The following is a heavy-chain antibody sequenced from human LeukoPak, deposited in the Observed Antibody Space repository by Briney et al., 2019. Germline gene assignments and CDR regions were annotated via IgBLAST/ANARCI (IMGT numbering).Heavy chain of an antibody. CDR2: GFHIGMT. D-gene: IGHD3-22*01. V-gene: IGHV4-38-2*01. CDR1: GYHLSSGYY. Sequence: MSSETLSLTCAVSGYHLSSGYYWGWLRQPLGKGLQWIGSGFHIGMTYYNPSLKSRVTISLDTSRNEVSLKLNSMTAADTAVYFCVRYTSKGQPPMIRVAFPDHWGRRTLVTVSS. J-gene: IGHJ4*01. CDR3: VRYTSKGQPPMIRVAFPDH.